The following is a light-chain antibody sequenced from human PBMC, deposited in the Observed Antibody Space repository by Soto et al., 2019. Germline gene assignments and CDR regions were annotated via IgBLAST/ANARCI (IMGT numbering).Light chain of an antibody. V-gene: IGKV1-27*01. Sequence: DIQMTQSPSSLSASVGDRVTITCRASQAIYNYLAWYQQKPGKVPTLLISAASTLQSGVPSRFSGSGSGRDFTLTISSLQPEDVATYYCQKFSAVPTFGGGTKVE. CDR3: QKFSAVPT. CDR2: AAS. J-gene: IGKJ4*01. CDR1: QAIYNY.